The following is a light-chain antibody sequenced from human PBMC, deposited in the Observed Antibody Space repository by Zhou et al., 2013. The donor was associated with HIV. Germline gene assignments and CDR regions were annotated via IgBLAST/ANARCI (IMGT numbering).Light chain of an antibody. Sequence: EIVLTQSPGTLSLSPGERATLSCRASQSVSSSYLAWYQQKPGQAPRLLIHGASSRATGIPDRFSGSGSGTDFTLTISRLEPEDFALYHCQQYGSPPLTFGQGTRL. CDR2: GAS. CDR1: QSVSSSY. J-gene: IGKJ5*01. CDR3: QQYGSPPLT. V-gene: IGKV3-20*01.